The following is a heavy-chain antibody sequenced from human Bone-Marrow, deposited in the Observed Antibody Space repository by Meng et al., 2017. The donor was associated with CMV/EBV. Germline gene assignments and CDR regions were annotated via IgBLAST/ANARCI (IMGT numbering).Heavy chain of an antibody. Sequence: GESLKISCAASGFTFSSYGMHWVRQAPGKGLEWVAFIRYDGSNKYYADSVKGRFTISRDNAKNSLYLQMNSLRAEDTALYYCAVAELLWGYGMDVWGQGTTVTGSS. CDR1: GFTFSSYG. CDR3: AVAELLWGYGMDV. D-gene: IGHD1-26*01. CDR2: IRYDGSNK. V-gene: IGHV3-30*02. J-gene: IGHJ6*02.